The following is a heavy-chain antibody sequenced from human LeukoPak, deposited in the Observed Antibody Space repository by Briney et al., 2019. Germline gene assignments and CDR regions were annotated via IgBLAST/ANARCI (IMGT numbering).Heavy chain of an antibody. J-gene: IGHJ5*02. V-gene: IGHV4-4*09. CDR1: GGSISSYY. CDR3: ARHKEAVWTYYDFWSGYYRGVWFDP. Sequence: SETLSLTCTVSGGSISSYYWSWIRQPPGKGLEWIGYIYTSGSTTYNPSPKSRVTISVDTSKNKFSLKLSSVTAADTAVYYCARHKEAVWTYYDFWSGYYRGVWFDPWGQGTLVTVSS. D-gene: IGHD3-3*01. CDR2: IYTSGST.